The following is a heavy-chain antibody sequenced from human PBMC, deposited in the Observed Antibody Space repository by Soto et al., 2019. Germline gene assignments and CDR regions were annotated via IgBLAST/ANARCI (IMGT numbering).Heavy chain of an antibody. J-gene: IGHJ6*02. CDR1: GFTFSSYW. D-gene: IGHD1-1*01. Sequence: PGGSLRLSCAASGFTFSSYWMHWVRQAPGKGLVWVSRINSDGSGTSYADSVKGRFTISRDNVKNTLYLQMNSLRAEDTAVYYCASWTLYDYYYGLYVWGQGTTVTVSS. V-gene: IGHV3-74*01. CDR3: ASWTLYDYYYGLYV. CDR2: INSDGSGT.